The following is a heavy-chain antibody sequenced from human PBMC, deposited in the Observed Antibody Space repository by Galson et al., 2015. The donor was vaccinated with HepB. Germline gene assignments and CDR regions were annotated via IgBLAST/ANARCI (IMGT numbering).Heavy chain of an antibody. J-gene: IGHJ5*02. CDR2: ISAYNGNT. Sequence: SVKVSCKASGYTFTSYGISWVRQAPGQGLEWMGWISAYNGNTNYAQKLQGRATMTTDTSTSTAYMELRSLRSDDTAVYYCARDQIPVGFFKKDNWFDPWGKGTLVTVSS. V-gene: IGHV1-18*01. CDR3: ARDQIPVGFFKKDNWFDP. D-gene: IGHD2-2*01. CDR1: GYTFTSYG.